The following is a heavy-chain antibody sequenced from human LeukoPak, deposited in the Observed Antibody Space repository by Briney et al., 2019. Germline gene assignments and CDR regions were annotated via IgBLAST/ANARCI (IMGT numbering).Heavy chain of an antibody. CDR3: ARVYGSGSPWMNLDP. CDR2: INPNSGGT. CDR1: GYTLTGYY. V-gene: IGHV1-2*02. D-gene: IGHD3-10*01. Sequence: ASVKVSCKASGYTLTGYYMQWVRQAPGQGLEWMGWINPNSGGTNYAQNFQGRVTMTRDTSISTAYIELRGLISDDTAVYYCARVYGSGSPWMNLDPWGQGTLVTVSS. J-gene: IGHJ5*02.